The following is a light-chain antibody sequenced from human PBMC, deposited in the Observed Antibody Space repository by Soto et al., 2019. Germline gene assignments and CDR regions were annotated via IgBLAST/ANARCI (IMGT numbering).Light chain of an antibody. CDR3: QQYGSSPLT. Sequence: VLTHSTGTLSLSPGERATLSCRASQSVSSSYLAWYQQKPGQAPRLLIYGASSRATGIPDRFSGSGSGTDFTLTISRLEPEDFAVYYCQQYGSSPLTFGGGTKVDI. J-gene: IGKJ4*01. V-gene: IGKV3-20*01. CDR1: QSVSSSY. CDR2: GAS.